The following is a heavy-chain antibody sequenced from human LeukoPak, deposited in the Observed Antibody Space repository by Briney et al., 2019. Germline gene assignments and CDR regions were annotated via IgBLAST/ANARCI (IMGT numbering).Heavy chain of an antibody. D-gene: IGHD6-19*01. V-gene: IGHV1-46*01. CDR3: ARVVADSSGWETLDY. CDR2: INPSGGST. J-gene: IGHJ4*02. CDR1: GYTFTTYY. Sequence: ASVRVSCKASGYTFTTYYMHWVRQAPGRGLEWMGIINPSGGSTTYSQKFQGRATMTRDTSTSTVYMELSSLRSEDTAVYYCARVVADSSGWETLDYWGQGTLVTVSS.